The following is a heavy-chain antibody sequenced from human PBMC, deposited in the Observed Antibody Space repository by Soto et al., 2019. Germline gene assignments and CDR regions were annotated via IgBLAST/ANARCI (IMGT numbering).Heavy chain of an antibody. V-gene: IGHV4-30-2*01. Sequence: PSETLSLTCAVSGGSISSGGYSWSWIRQPPGKGLEWIGYIYHSGSTYYNPSLKSRVTISVDRSKNQFSLKLSSVTAADTAVYYCAREIRSVAGTWGGFDYWGQGTLVTVSS. CDR3: AREIRSVAGTWGGFDY. D-gene: IGHD6-19*01. J-gene: IGHJ4*02. CDR1: GGSISSGGYS. CDR2: IYHSGST.